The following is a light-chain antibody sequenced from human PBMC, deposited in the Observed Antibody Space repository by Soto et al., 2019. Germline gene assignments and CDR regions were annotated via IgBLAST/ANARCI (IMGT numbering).Light chain of an antibody. CDR2: GAS. CDR1: QSVSSSY. Sequence: EIVLTQSPGTLSLSPGERATLSCRASQSVSSSYLAWYQQKPGQAPRLLIYGASSRATGMPDRFSGSGSGTDFTLTTSRLEPEDIAVYYCQQYGSSPWTFGQGTKVEIK. J-gene: IGKJ1*01. V-gene: IGKV3-20*01. CDR3: QQYGSSPWT.